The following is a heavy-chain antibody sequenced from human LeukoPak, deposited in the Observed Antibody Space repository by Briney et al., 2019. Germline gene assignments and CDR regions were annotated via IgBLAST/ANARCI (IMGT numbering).Heavy chain of an antibody. CDR1: GFTFTSSA. J-gene: IGHJ4*02. D-gene: IGHD5-18*01. Sequence: ASVKVSCKASGFTFTSSAMQWVRQARGQRLEWIGWIVVGSGNTNYAQKFQGRVTMTRDTSISTAYMELSRLRSDDTAVYYCARADTAMVVLLYYWGQGTLVTVSS. CDR3: ARADTAMVVLLYY. V-gene: IGHV1-58*02. CDR2: IVVGSGNT.